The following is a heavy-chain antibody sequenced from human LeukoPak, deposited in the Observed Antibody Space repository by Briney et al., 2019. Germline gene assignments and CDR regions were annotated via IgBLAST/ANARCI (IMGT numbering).Heavy chain of an antibody. Sequence: LWASVKVSCKASGYTFTSYGISWVRQAPGQGLEWMGWISAYNGNTNYAQKLQVRVTMTTDTSTSTAYMELRSLKSDDTAVYFCARDDSYALDYWGQGTLVTVSS. CDR1: GYTFTSYG. CDR2: ISAYNGNT. V-gene: IGHV1-18*04. D-gene: IGHD5-18*01. J-gene: IGHJ4*02. CDR3: ARDDSYALDY.